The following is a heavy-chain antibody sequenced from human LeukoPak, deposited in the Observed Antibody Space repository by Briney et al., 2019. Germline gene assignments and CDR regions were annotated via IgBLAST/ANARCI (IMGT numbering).Heavy chain of an antibody. J-gene: IGHJ3*02. Sequence: ASETLSLTCTVSGGSISSSSYYWGWIRQPPGKGLEWIGSIYYSGSTYYNPSLKSRVTISVDTSKNQFSLKLSSVTAADTAVYYCSSAYYDFWSGYNMVYAFDIWGQGTMVTVSS. CDR1: GGSISSSSYY. CDR3: SSAYYDFWSGYNMVYAFDI. D-gene: IGHD3-3*01. V-gene: IGHV4-39*01. CDR2: IYYSGST.